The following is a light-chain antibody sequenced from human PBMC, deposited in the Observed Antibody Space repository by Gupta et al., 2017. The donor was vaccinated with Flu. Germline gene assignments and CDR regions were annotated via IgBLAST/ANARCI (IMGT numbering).Light chain of an antibody. J-gene: IGLJ1*01. Sequence: SYVLTPPPSVSVAPARTARITCGGSDIGRKNVHWYQQKPGQAPGLVVHDDDNRHSGSPERFSGSNSGNTATLTIRRVEAGDEADYFCQVWENNNNNTCVFGTGTKVTVL. V-gene: IGLV3-21*02. CDR1: DIGRKN. CDR2: DDD. CDR3: QVWENNNNNTCV.